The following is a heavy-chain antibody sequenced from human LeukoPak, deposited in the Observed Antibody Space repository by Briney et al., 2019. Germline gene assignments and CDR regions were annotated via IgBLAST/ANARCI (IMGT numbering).Heavy chain of an antibody. J-gene: IGHJ4*02. CDR3: ARLRYSGSYHEGLRWDFDY. Sequence: SETLSLTCTVSGGSISSSDHSWGWIRQPPGKGLEWIGYIYYSGSTNYNPSLKSRVTISVDTSKNQFSLKLSSVTAADTAVYYCARLRYSGSYHEGLRWDFDYWGQGTLVTVSS. CDR1: GGSISSSDHS. V-gene: IGHV4-61*05. CDR2: IYYSGST. D-gene: IGHD1-26*01.